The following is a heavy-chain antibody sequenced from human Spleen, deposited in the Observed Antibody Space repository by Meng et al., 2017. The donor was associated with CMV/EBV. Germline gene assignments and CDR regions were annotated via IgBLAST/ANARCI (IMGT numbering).Heavy chain of an antibody. V-gene: IGHV1-69*02. CDR2: IIPILGIA. D-gene: IGHD5-18*01. CDR3: ASLRGYSYGNDLYPSDYFDY. CDR1: SYT. J-gene: IGHJ4*02. Sequence: SYTISWVRQAPGQGLEWMGRIIPILGIANYAQKFQGRVTITADKSTSTAYMELSSLRSEDTAVYYCASLRGYSYGNDLYPSDYFDYWGQGTLVTVSS.